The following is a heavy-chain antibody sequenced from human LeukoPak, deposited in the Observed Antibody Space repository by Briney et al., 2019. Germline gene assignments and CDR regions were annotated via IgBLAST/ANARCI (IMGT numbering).Heavy chain of an antibody. J-gene: IGHJ3*02. CDR2: IIPIFGTA. CDR1: GGTFSSYA. D-gene: IGHD6-13*01. V-gene: IGHV1-69*05. CDR3: ARDGRYSSSWYHPSGAFDI. Sequence: ASVKVSCKASGGTFSSYAISWVRQAPGQGLEWMGGIIPIFGTANYAQKFQGRVTITTDESTSTAYMELSSLRSEDTAVNYCARDGRYSSSWYHPSGAFDIWGQGTMVTVSS.